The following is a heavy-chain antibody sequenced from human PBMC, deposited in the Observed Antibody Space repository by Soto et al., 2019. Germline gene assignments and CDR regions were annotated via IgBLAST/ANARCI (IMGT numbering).Heavy chain of an antibody. V-gene: IGHV4-38-2*01. CDR3: AREQLGPNDYYYYYGMDV. Sequence: SETLSLTCAVSGYSISSGYYWGWIRQPPGKGLEWIGSIYHSGSTYYNPSLKSRVTISVVTSKNQFSLKLSSVTAADTAVYYCAREQLGPNDYYYYYGMDVWGQGTTVTVAS. CDR2: IYHSGST. D-gene: IGHD6-6*01. J-gene: IGHJ6*02. CDR1: GYSISSGYY.